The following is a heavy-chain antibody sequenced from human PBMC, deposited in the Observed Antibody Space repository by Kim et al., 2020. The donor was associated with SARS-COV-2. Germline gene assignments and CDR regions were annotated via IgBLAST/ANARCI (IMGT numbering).Heavy chain of an antibody. CDR3: AKSIAVNYYYYYMDV. D-gene: IGHD6-19*01. Sequence: DSVKGRFTISRDNSKNTLYLQMNSLRAEDTAVYYCAKSIAVNYYYYYMDVWGKGTTVTVSS. V-gene: IGHV3-23*01. J-gene: IGHJ6*03.